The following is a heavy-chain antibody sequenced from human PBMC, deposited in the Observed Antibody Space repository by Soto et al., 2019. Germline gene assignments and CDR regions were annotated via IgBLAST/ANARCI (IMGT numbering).Heavy chain of an antibody. J-gene: IGHJ4*02. D-gene: IGHD3-10*01. Sequence: QVQLVQSGAEVKKPGASVKVSCKASGYTFTSYAMHWVRQAPGQRLEWMGWINAGNGNTKYSQKFQGRVTITRDTSASTAYMELSRLRSEDTAVYSCARAPGGPNGPGDEWGQGTLVTVS. CDR1: GYTFTSYA. V-gene: IGHV1-3*01. CDR2: INAGNGNT. CDR3: ARAPGGPNGPGDE.